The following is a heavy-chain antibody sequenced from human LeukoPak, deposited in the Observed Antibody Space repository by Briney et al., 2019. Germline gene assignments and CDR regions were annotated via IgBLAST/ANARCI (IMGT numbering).Heavy chain of an antibody. CDR3: ARLDSSSWYPDDY. D-gene: IGHD6-13*01. CDR2: ISSSSTI. Sequence: GGSLSLSCAASGFTFSSYSMNWVRQAPGKGLEWVSYISSSSTIYYADSVKGRFTISRDNAKNSLYLQMNSLRAEDTAVYYCARLDSSSWYPDDYWGQGTLVTVSS. V-gene: IGHV3-48*01. J-gene: IGHJ4*02. CDR1: GFTFSSYS.